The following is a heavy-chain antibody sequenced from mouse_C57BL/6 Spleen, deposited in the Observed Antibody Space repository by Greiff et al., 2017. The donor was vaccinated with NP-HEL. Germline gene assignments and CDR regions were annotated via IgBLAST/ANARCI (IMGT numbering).Heavy chain of an antibody. D-gene: IGHD4-1*01. Sequence: VQVVESGPGLVAPSQSLSITCTVSGFSLTSYGVDWVRQSPGKGLEWLGVIWGVGSTNYNSALKSRLSISKDNSKSQVFLKMNSLQTDDTAMYYCASWDGGFAYWGQGTLVTVSA. CDR3: ASWDGGFAY. J-gene: IGHJ3*01. CDR2: IWGVGST. CDR1: GFSLTSYG. V-gene: IGHV2-6*01.